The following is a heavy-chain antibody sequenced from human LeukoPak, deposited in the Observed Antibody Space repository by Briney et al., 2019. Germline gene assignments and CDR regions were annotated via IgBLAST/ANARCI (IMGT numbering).Heavy chain of an antibody. D-gene: IGHD2-2*01. CDR3: AAQYQPDAFDI. CDR2: ISAYNGST. J-gene: IGHJ3*02. V-gene: IGHV1-18*04. Sequence: ASVTVSCKASGYTFTSYGISWVRQAPGQGLEGMGWISAYNGSTNYAQKRQGRVTMTTDTSTSTAYMELRSLRSDDTAVYYCAAQYQPDAFDIWGQGTMVTVSS. CDR1: GYTFTSYG.